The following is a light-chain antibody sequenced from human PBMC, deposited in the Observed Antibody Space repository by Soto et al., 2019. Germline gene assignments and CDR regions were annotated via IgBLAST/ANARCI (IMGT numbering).Light chain of an antibody. Sequence: ETVLTQSPSTVSLSPWERATLSCRASQSVSASYLACYQQKPGQAPRPLIYGASSRATGIPDRLSGSGSGTDFTLTISSLEPEDFAVYYCQQRSNWPPTFGQGTKVDIK. V-gene: IGKV3D-20*02. J-gene: IGKJ1*01. CDR1: QSVSASY. CDR3: QQRSNWPPT. CDR2: GAS.